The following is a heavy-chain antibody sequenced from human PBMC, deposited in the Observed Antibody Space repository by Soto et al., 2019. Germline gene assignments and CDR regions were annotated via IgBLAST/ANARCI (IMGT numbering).Heavy chain of an antibody. CDR1: GGSISSYY. CDR3: ARLLWSRGDWFDP. Sequence: QAQLQESGPGLVKPSETLSLTCTVSGGSISSYYWSWIRQPPGKGLEWIGYIYYSGSTNYNPSLKSRVTISVDTSKNQFSLKLSSVTAADTAVYYCARLLWSRGDWFDPWGQGTLVTVSS. D-gene: IGHD3-10*01. CDR2: IYYSGST. V-gene: IGHV4-59*08. J-gene: IGHJ5*02.